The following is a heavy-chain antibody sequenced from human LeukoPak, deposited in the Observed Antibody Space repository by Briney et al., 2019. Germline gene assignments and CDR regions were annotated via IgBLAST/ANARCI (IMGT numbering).Heavy chain of an antibody. V-gene: IGHV3-11*06. CDR3: ARTAIIDYTLNEYYFDY. Sequence: GRFTISRDNAKSSLYLQMNSLRAEDTAVYYCARTAIIDYTLNEYYFDYWGQGTLVTVSS. D-gene: IGHD3-10*01. J-gene: IGHJ4*02.